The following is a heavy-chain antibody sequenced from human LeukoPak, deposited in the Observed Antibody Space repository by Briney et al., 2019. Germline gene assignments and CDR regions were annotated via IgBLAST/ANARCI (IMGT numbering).Heavy chain of an antibody. V-gene: IGHV4-38-2*02. CDR3: AKGTSSGWYYFDY. J-gene: IGHJ4*02. CDR1: GYSIRSGYH. D-gene: IGHD6-19*01. CDR2: IYQSGST. Sequence: SETLSLTCSVSGYSIRSGYHWAWFRQAPGKGLEWMGSIYQSGSTYDNLSLKSRVTLSVDTSRNQFSLKLTSVTAADTAVYYCAKGTSSGWYYFDYWGQGTLVTVSS.